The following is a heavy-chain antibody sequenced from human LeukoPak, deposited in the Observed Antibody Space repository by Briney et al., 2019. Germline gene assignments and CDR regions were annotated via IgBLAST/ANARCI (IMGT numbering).Heavy chain of an antibody. CDR3: ATAVFTTVNDY. Sequence: GASVKVSCKASGYTFTDYYMHWVQQAPGKGLEWMGRVDPEDGETIYAEKFQGRVAITADTSTDTAYMELSSLRSEDTAVYYCATAVFTTVNDYWGQGTLVTVSS. J-gene: IGHJ4*02. V-gene: IGHV1-69-2*01. CDR2: VDPEDGET. CDR1: GYTFTDYY. D-gene: IGHD4-17*01.